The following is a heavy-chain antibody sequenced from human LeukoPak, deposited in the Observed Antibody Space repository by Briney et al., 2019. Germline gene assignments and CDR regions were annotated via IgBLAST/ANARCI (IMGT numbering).Heavy chain of an antibody. Sequence: PGRSLRLSCAASGFTFSSCGMHWVRQAPGKGLEWVAVIWYDGSNKYYADSVKGRFTISRDNSKNTLYLQMDSLRAEDTAVYYCAKDNGGYSYGSDYWGQGTLVTVSS. CDR3: AKDNGGYSYGSDY. CDR1: GFTFSSCG. CDR2: IWYDGSNK. D-gene: IGHD5-18*01. V-gene: IGHV3-33*06. J-gene: IGHJ4*02.